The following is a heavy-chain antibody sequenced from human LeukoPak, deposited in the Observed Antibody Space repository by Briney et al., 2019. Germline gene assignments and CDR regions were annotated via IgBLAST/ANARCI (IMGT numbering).Heavy chain of an antibody. D-gene: IGHD3-22*01. CDR3: ARDAAGEGRLVITWFDP. CDR1: GGSISTSKW. Sequence: KSSETLSLTCAVSGGSISTSKWWSWVRQPPGKGLEWIGEIYYSGSTNYNPSLNDRVTISVDTSKNQFSLKLNSVTAADTAVYFCARDAAGEGRLVITWFDPWGQGTLVTVSS. J-gene: IGHJ5*02. V-gene: IGHV4-4*02. CDR2: IYYSGST.